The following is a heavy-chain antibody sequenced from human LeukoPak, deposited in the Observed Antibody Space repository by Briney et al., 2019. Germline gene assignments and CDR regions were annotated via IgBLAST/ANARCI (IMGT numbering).Heavy chain of an antibody. V-gene: IGHV3-74*01. CDR1: GFTFSSYW. CDR2: INSDGSST. Sequence: GGSLRLSCAASGFTFSSYWMHWVRQAPGKGLVWVSRINSDGSSTTYADSVKGRFTISRDNAKNTVYLQMNSLRAEDTAVYYCARSAPAGFSYYSYYMDVWGKGTTVTISS. D-gene: IGHD6-25*01. J-gene: IGHJ6*03. CDR3: ARSAPAGFSYYSYYMDV.